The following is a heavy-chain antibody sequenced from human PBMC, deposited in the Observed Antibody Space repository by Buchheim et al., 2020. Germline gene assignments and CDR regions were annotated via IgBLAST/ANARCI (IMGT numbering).Heavy chain of an antibody. V-gene: IGHV1-18*01. J-gene: IGHJ6*02. CDR3: ARAYCSGGTCPYYYYFGMDV. CDR1: GYIFTSYG. D-gene: IGHD2-15*01. Sequence: QVQLVQSGAEVKKPGASVKVSCKASGYIFTSYGISWVRQAPGQGLEWMGWISPYNGNTDYGQNFQDSVSMTTDTSTTTAYMELTSLRSDDTTVYYCARAYCSGGTCPYYYYFGMDVWGQGTT. CDR2: ISPYNGNT.